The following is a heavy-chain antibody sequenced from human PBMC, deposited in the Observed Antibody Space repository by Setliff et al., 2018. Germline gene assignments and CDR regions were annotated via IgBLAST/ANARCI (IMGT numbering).Heavy chain of an antibody. CDR1: GDSITNMSFY. CDR2: IYYDGST. CDR3: ARNPASFQYSFDV. D-gene: IGHD6-6*01. J-gene: IGHJ2*01. Sequence: KPSETLSLTCTVSGDSITNMSFYWGWIRQPPGKGPDWIGSIYYDGSTYHNPSLKSRVTISVDTSNNQFSLNLRSVTAADTALYYCARNPASFQYSFDVWGRGTLVTVSS. V-gene: IGHV4-39*07.